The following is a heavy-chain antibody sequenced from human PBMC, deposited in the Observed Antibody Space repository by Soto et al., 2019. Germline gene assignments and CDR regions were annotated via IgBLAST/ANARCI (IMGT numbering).Heavy chain of an antibody. CDR1: GGSISRYC. CDR3: ARHLSTPGTRGFDS. V-gene: IGHV4-59*08. Sequence: PSVTLSLTCTVSGGSISRYCWNWIRQPPEKGLEWIGYVCHSGSTNYNPSLKSRVSISVDTSNSHFSLNLASVTAADTAVYYCARHLSTPGTRGFDSRGQGTLVTVSS. J-gene: IGHJ4*02. CDR2: VCHSGST.